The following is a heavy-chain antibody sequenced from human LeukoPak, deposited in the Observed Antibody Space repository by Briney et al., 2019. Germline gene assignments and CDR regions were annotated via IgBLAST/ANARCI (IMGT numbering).Heavy chain of an antibody. CDR1: GFTFSSYA. J-gene: IGHJ4*02. Sequence: GGSLRLSCAASGFTFSSYAMSWVRQAPGKGLEWVSTISGSGGRTYYADSVRGRFTISRDNSKSTLSLQMNSLRAEDTAIYYCATYRQVLLPFESWGQGTLVTVSS. D-gene: IGHD2-8*02. V-gene: IGHV3-23*01. CDR2: ISGSGGRT. CDR3: ATYRQVLLPFES.